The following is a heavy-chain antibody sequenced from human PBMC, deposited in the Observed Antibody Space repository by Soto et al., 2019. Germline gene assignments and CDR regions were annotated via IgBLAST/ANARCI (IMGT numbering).Heavy chain of an antibody. CDR3: ARVDYYDSSGYYGY. D-gene: IGHD3-22*01. J-gene: IGHJ4*02. Sequence: QVQLVQSGAEVKKPGASVKVSCKASGYTFTIYGISWVRQAPGQGLEWMGWISGYNGNTDYAQNLQDRVTLTTDASTSSVYMELRSLRSDGTPVYYCARVDYYDSSGYYGYWGQGTLITVSS. V-gene: IGHV1-18*04. CDR2: ISGYNGNT. CDR1: GYTFTIYG.